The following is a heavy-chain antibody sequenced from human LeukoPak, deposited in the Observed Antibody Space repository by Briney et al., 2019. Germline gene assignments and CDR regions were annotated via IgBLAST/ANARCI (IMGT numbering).Heavy chain of an antibody. CDR1: GGSISSYY. CDR3: ARGGFGPRRYYYYMEV. CDR2: IYTSGST. V-gene: IGHV4-4*07. D-gene: IGHD3-10*01. J-gene: IGHJ6*03. Sequence: PSETVSLPCTVSGGSISSYYWSWIRQPAGKGLEWIGRIYTSGSTNYNPSLKSRVTMSVDTSKNQFSLKLSSVTAADTAVYYCARGGFGPRRYYYYMEVWGKGTTVTVSS.